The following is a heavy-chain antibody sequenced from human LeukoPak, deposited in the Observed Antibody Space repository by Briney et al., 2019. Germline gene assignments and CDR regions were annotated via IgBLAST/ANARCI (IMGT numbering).Heavy chain of an antibody. J-gene: IGHJ4*02. CDR1: GGFISSSSYY. CDR2: IYYSGST. D-gene: IGHD3-22*01. V-gene: IGHV4-39*01. CDR3: ARLTMIVVVGY. Sequence: PSETLSLTCTVSGGFISSSSYYWGWIRQTPGKGLEWIGSIYYSGSTYYNPSLKSRVTISVDTSKNQFSLKLSSVTAADTAVYYFARLTMIVVVGYWGQGTLVTVSS.